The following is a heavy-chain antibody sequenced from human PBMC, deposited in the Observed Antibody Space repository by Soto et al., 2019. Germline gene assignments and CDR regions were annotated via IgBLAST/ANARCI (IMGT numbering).Heavy chain of an antibody. CDR1: GYSFTSYW. CDR3: AISRADPWAFDI. Sequence: GESLKISCSGSGYSFTSYWIGWVRQMPWKGLEWMGIIYPGDSDTRYSPSFQGQVAISADKSISTAYLQWSSLKASDTAMYYCAISRADPWAFDIWGQGTMVTVSS. V-gene: IGHV5-51*01. D-gene: IGHD6-25*01. J-gene: IGHJ3*02. CDR2: IYPGDSDT.